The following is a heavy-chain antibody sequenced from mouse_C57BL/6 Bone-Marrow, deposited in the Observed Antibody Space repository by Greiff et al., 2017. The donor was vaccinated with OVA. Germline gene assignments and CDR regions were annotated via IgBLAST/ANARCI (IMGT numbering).Heavy chain of an antibody. Sequence: EVQVVESGGGLVQPGGSLKLSCAASGFTFSDYYMYWVRQTPEKRLEWVAYISNGGGSTYYPDTVKGRFTISRDNAKNTLYLQMSRLKSEDTAMYYCARQTGRSPFDYWGQGTTLTVSS. V-gene: IGHV5-12*01. CDR3: ARQTGRSPFDY. D-gene: IGHD4-1*01. J-gene: IGHJ2*01. CDR2: ISNGGGST. CDR1: GFTFSDYY.